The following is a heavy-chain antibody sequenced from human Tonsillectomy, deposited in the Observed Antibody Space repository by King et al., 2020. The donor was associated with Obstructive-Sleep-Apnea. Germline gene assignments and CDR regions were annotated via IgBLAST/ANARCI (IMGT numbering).Heavy chain of an antibody. CDR3: ARVGRYGDYFDY. J-gene: IGHJ4*02. V-gene: IGHV1-8*01. D-gene: IGHD4-17*01. Sequence: QLVQSGAEVKKPWASVKVSCKASGYTFTSYDVNWVRQATGQGLECRGGMNPNRGNTGSEHKFQGRDTMTRNTSISTAYMELSSLRSEDTAVYYCARVGRYGDYFDYWGQGTLVTVSS. CDR2: MNPNRGNT. CDR1: GYTFTSYD.